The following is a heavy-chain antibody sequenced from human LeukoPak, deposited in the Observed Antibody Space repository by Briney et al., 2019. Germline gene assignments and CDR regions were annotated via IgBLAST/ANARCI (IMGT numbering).Heavy chain of an antibody. CDR2: INHSGDT. J-gene: IGHJ5*02. CDR3: ARGPGTVGLSP. Sequence: SETLSLTCNVSGGSFTNYYWSWIRQTPEKGLEWIGQINHSGDTSYNPSLRSRVTLSVDRSNNQFSLKVTSVPAADTGVYYCARGPGTVGLSPWGQGTLVTVSS. V-gene: IGHV4-34*01. D-gene: IGHD1/OR15-1a*01. CDR1: GGSFTNYY.